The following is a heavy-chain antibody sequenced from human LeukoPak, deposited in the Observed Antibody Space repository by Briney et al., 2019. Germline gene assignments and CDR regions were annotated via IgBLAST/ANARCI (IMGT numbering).Heavy chain of an antibody. D-gene: IGHD5-12*01. J-gene: IGHJ6*03. V-gene: IGHV4-34*01. Sequence: SETLSLTCAVYGGSFSGYYWSWIRQPPGKGLEWIGEINHSGSTNYNPSLKSRVTISVDTSKNQFSLKLSSVTAADTAVYYCAGVVATIHYYYMDVWGKGTTVTVS. CDR2: INHSGST. CDR3: AGVVATIHYYYMDV. CDR1: GGSFSGYY.